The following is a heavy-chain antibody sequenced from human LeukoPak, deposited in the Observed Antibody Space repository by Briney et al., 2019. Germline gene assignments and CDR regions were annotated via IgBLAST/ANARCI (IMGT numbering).Heavy chain of an antibody. Sequence: SETLSLTCTVSGGSISSGSYYWSWIRQPAGKGLEWIGRIYTSGSTNYNPSLKSRVTMSVDTSKNQFSLKLSSVTAADTAVYYCARDRSGRFLEWTGSWFDPWGQGTLVTVSS. J-gene: IGHJ5*02. CDR2: IYTSGST. V-gene: IGHV4-61*02. CDR1: GGSISSGSYY. CDR3: ARDRSGRFLEWTGSWFDP. D-gene: IGHD3-3*01.